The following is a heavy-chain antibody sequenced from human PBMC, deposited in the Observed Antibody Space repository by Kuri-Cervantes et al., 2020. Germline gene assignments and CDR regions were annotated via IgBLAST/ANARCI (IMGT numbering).Heavy chain of an antibody. CDR1: GYTFTSYD. Sequence: ASVKVSCKASGYTFTSYDINWVRQATGQGLEWMGWMNPNSGNTGYAQKLQGRVTMTTDTSTSAAYMELRSLRSDDTAVYYCARDRALGYSLDYWGQGTLVTVSS. V-gene: IGHV1-8*01. D-gene: IGHD6-13*01. J-gene: IGHJ4*02. CDR2: MNPNSGNT. CDR3: ARDRALGYSLDY.